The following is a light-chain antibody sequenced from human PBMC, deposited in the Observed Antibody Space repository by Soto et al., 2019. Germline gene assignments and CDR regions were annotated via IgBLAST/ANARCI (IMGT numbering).Light chain of an antibody. V-gene: IGLV2-23*02. Sequence: QSVLTQPASVTGSPGQSITISCTGTSSDVGSYSLVSWYQQHPGKAPKLMISEVSKRPSGVSNRFSGSKSGNTASLAISGLQAEDEADYYCCTYAGSSTFVFGGGTNLTVL. CDR3: CTYAGSSTFV. CDR2: EVS. J-gene: IGLJ2*01. CDR1: SSDVGSYSL.